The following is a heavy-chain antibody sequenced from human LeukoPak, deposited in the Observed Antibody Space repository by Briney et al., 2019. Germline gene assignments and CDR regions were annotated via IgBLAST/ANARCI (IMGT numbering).Heavy chain of an antibody. D-gene: IGHD5-24*01. CDR3: ARAEHSSDWATNWFDP. Sequence: PSETLSLTCTVSGGSISSGSYCWSWIRQPAGKGLEWIGRIYTSGSTNYNPSLKSRVTISVDTSKNQFSLKLSSVTAADTAVYYCARAEHSSDWATNWFDPWGQGTLVTVSS. CDR1: GGSISSGSYC. J-gene: IGHJ5*02. V-gene: IGHV4-61*02. CDR2: IYTSGST.